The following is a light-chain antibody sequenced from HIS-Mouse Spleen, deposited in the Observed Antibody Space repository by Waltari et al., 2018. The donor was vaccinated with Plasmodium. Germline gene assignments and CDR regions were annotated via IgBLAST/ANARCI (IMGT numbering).Light chain of an antibody. CDR3: QQYNNWSFT. J-gene: IGKJ3*01. V-gene: IGKV3-15*01. CDR2: GAS. Sequence: EIVMTQSPATLSVSPGERATLSCRASPSVSSNLAWYQQKPCQAPRLLSYGASTRATGIPARFSGSGSGTEFTLTISSLQSEDFAVYYCQQYNNWSFTFGPGTKVDIK. CDR1: PSVSSN.